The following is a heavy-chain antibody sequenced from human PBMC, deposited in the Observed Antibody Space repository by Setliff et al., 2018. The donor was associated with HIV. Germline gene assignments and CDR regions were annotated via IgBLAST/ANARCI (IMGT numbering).Heavy chain of an antibody. CDR1: GGSISSYY. CDR2: IHEKGHT. Sequence: SETLSLTCTVSGGSISSYYWSWIRQPPGKGLEWIAGIHEKGHTYYNPSLKSRVTILMDTSNKQFSVRLRSVTAADTAVYYCARLSGGSCNGFDIWGQGTMVTVSS. CDR3: ARLSGGSCNGFDI. J-gene: IGHJ3*02. V-gene: IGHV4-59*08. D-gene: IGHD2-15*01.